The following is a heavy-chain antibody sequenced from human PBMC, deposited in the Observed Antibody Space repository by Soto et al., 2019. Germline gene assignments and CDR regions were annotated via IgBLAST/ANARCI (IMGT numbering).Heavy chain of an antibody. Sequence: EVQLVESGGGLVKPGGSLRLSCAASGFTFNNAWMSWVRQAPGKGLEWVGRIKSKTDGGTTDYAAPVKGRFTISRDDSKNTLYLQMNSLKTGDTAVYYCSTTPYNYYDYGLDVWGQGTTVTVSS. J-gene: IGHJ6*02. D-gene: IGHD2-2*02. CDR2: IKSKTDGGTT. CDR1: GFTFNNAW. V-gene: IGHV3-15*01. CDR3: STTPYNYYDYGLDV.